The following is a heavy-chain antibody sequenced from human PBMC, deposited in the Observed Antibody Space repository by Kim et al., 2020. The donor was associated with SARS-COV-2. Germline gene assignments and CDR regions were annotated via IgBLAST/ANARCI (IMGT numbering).Heavy chain of an antibody. CDR3: ARGSSGWLWDFDY. D-gene: IGHD6-19*01. J-gene: IGHJ4*02. V-gene: IGHV4-39*01. CDR1: GGSISSSSYY. Sequence: SETLSLTCTVSGGSISSSSYYWGWIRQPPGKGLEWIGNIYYSGSTYYNPSLKSRVTISVDTSKNQFSLKLSSVTAADTAVYYCARGSSGWLWDFDYWGQG. CDR2: IYYSGST.